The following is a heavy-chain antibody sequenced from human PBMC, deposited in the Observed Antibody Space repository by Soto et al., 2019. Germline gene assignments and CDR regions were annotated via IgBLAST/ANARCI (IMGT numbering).Heavy chain of an antibody. D-gene: IGHD2-15*01. CDR2: TYYGVTT. J-gene: IGHJ5*01. Sequence: SETLPLTCTVSGGSFSPNYCSLILQPPRNGLEWLGYTYYGVTTSYNPYLQSRVTISLETSKSQFSLRLTSVTAADPAVYYCARLGAYCQSLDTWGPGTMGTVSS. V-gene: IGHV4-59*08. CDR1: GGSFSPNY. CDR3: ARLGAYCQSLDT.